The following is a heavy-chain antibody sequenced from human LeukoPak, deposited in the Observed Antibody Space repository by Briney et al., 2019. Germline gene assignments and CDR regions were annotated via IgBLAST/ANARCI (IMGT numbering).Heavy chain of an antibody. CDR1: GGSISSYY. V-gene: IGHV4-59*01. Sequence: SETLSLTCTVSGGSISSYYWSWIRQPPGKGLEWMGYIYYSGSTNYNPSLKSRVTISVDTSKNQFPLKLSSVTAADTAVHYCAKGLGGEMATIGQDYWGQGTLVTVSS. CDR2: IYYSGST. CDR3: AKGLGGEMATIGQDY. J-gene: IGHJ4*02. D-gene: IGHD5-24*01.